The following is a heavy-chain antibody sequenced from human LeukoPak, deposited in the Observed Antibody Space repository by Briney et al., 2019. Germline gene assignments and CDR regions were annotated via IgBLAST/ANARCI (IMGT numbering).Heavy chain of an antibody. D-gene: IGHD5-24*01. CDR1: GGSISSNSYY. CDR2: AYYTGST. Sequence: SETLSLTCTVSGGSISSNSYYWGWIRQPPGKGLEWIGRAYYTGSTSYNPSLQSRFPIQVDTSRDQLSLDLRSGTAADTALYYCARHVSTNTGYFDYCGQGTLVTVSS. J-gene: IGHJ4*02. CDR3: ARHVSTNTGYFDY. V-gene: IGHV4-39*01.